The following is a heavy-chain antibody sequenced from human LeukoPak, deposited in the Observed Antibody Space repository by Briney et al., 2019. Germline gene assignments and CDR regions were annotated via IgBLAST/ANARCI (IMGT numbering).Heavy chain of an antibody. CDR3: ANYENWNYWGYFDY. Sequence: GGSLRLSCAASGFTFSSYAMSWVRQAPGKGLEWVSAISGSGGSTYYADSVKGRFTISRDNSKNTPYLQMNSLRAEDTAVYYCANYENWNYWGYFDYWGQGTLVTVSS. CDR2: ISGSGGST. J-gene: IGHJ4*02. D-gene: IGHD1-7*01. CDR1: GFTFSSYA. V-gene: IGHV3-23*01.